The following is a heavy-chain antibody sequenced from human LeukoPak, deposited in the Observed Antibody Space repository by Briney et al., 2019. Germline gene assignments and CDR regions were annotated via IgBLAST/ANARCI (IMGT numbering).Heavy chain of an antibody. V-gene: IGHV4-59*08. J-gene: IGHJ5*02. D-gene: IGHD5/OR15-5a*01. Sequence: SETLSLTCTVSAGSISDYYWNWLRQHPGKGLEWIGYIYYNGSTNYNPSLRGLVTISIDTSKNQFSLKLRSVTAADTAVYYCARSTVSMNWFDPWGQGTLVTVSS. CDR3: ARSTVSMNWFDP. CDR2: IYYNGST. CDR1: AGSISDYY.